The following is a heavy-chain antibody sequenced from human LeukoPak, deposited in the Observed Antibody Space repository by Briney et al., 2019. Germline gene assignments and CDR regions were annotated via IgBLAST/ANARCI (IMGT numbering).Heavy chain of an antibody. V-gene: IGHV3-74*03. Sequence: GGSLRLSCTASGFTFSGHWIHWVRQAPGMGLVWVSRINEHGTDSMYAESVKGRFTISRDNAKNTVYLQMNSLRAEDTAEYYCAKEQRDWNYGVFDYWGQGTQVTVSS. J-gene: IGHJ4*02. D-gene: IGHD1-7*01. CDR3: AKEQRDWNYGVFDY. CDR1: GFTFSGHW. CDR2: INEHGTDS.